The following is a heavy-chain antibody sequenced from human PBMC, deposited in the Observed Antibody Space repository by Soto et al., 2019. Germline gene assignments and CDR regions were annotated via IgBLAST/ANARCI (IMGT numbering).Heavy chain of an antibody. CDR1: GYSFTNNY. CDR3: ARGYGLVKHDDFWSGYYDY. V-gene: IGHV1-46*01. CDR2: INPSGAST. Sequence: QVQLVQSGAEVIKPGASVKISCKASGYSFTNNYINWVRQAPGQGLEWVGLINPSGASTTYAQNVQGRGTMARDPSTRTVYMELSSLRSDATAVYYCARGYGLVKHDDFWSGYYDYWGQGTKVTVSS. D-gene: IGHD3-3*01. J-gene: IGHJ4*02.